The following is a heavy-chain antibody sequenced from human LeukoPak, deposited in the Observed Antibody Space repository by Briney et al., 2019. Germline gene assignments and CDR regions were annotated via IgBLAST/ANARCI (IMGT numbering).Heavy chain of an antibody. CDR2: INQSGST. V-gene: IGHV4-34*01. CDR1: GGSFGDSY. CDR3: ARDGWYSFEY. Sequence: SETLSLTCAVYGGSFGDSYWSWIRQPPGKGLEWIGEINQSGSTNYNPSLKSRVTISVDTSKNQFYLQMNSVTAADTAVYYCARDGWYSFEYCGQGTLVTVSS. J-gene: IGHJ4*02. D-gene: IGHD6-19*01.